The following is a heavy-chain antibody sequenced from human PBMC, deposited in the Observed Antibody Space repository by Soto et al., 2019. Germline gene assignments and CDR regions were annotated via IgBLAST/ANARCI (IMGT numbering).Heavy chain of an antibody. CDR2: ISSSGSTI. D-gene: IGHD6-6*01. J-gene: IGHJ4*02. V-gene: IGHV3-48*03. CDR1: GFTFSSYE. Sequence: GGSLRLSCAASGFTFSSYEFNWVRQAPGKGLDWVSYISSSGSTIYYADSVKGRFTISRDNAKNSLDLQMNSLRAEDTALYYCARVRYSSSSLDYWGQGTLVTVSS. CDR3: ARVRYSSSSLDY.